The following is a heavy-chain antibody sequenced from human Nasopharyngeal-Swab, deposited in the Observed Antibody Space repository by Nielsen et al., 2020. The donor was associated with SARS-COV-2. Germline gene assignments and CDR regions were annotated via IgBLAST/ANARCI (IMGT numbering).Heavy chain of an antibody. J-gene: IGHJ4*02. D-gene: IGHD3-10*01. Sequence: GGSLRLSCTASGFTFGDYAMTGVRQAPGKGREGVGFIRSKAYGGTTEYAASVKGRFTISRDDSKSIAYLQMNSLKTEDTAVYYCTRAVGLLWFGAYWGQGTLVTVSS. CDR1: GFTFGDYA. V-gene: IGHV3-49*04. CDR2: IRSKAYGGTT. CDR3: TRAVGLLWFGAY.